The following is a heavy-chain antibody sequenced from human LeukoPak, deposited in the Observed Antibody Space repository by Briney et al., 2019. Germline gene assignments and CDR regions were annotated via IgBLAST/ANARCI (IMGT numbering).Heavy chain of an antibody. CDR2: INHSGST. CDR1: GGSFSGHY. Sequence: SETLSLTCAVYGGSFSGHYWSWIRQPPGKGLEWIGEINHSGSTNYNPSLKSRVTISVDTSKNQFSLKLSSVTAADTAVYYCAIYRDGYNFGFDYWGQGTLVTVSS. D-gene: IGHD5-24*01. J-gene: IGHJ4*02. CDR3: AIYRDGYNFGFDY. V-gene: IGHV4-34*01.